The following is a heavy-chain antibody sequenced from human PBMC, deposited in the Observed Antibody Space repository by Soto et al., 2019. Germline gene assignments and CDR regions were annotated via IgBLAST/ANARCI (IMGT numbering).Heavy chain of an antibody. Sequence: GGSLRLSCAASGFTFSSYPMHWVRQAPGKGLEWLAVISYDGSNKYYADSVKGRFTISRDNSKNTLYLQMNSLRAEDTAVYYCARDLFGSGYWGYYYYYGMDVWGQGTTVTVSS. CDR2: ISYDGSNK. V-gene: IGHV3-30-3*01. D-gene: IGHD3-22*01. J-gene: IGHJ6*02. CDR3: ARDLFGSGYWGYYYYYGMDV. CDR1: GFTFSSYP.